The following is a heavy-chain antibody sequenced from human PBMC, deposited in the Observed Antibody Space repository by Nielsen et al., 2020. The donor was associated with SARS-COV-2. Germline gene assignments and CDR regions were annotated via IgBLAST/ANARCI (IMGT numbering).Heavy chain of an antibody. Sequence: GGSLRLSCAASGFTFSSYWMSWVRQAPGKGLEWVSAISGSGGSTYYADSVKGRFTISRDNSKNTLYLQMNSLRAEDTAVYYCAKYFKGAYYYYGMDVWGQGTTVTVSS. J-gene: IGHJ6*02. CDR3: AKYFKGAYYYYGMDV. D-gene: IGHD3-9*01. CDR1: GFTFSSYW. CDR2: ISGSGGST. V-gene: IGHV3-23*01.